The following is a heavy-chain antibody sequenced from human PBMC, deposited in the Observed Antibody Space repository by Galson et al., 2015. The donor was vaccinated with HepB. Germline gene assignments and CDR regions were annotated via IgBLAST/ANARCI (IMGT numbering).Heavy chain of an antibody. CDR2: LSGGTSYT. CDR1: GFTFSNYA. J-gene: IGHJ4*02. Sequence: SLRLSCAASGFTFSNYAMSWVRQAPGKGLGWVSTLSGGTSYTYYADSVKGRFTISRDNSKNTLYLEMNSLRAEDTALYYCAKSLGYYDSSGSYSVFDYWGQGTLVTVSS. V-gene: IGHV3-23*01. D-gene: IGHD3-22*01. CDR3: AKSLGYYDSSGSYSVFDY.